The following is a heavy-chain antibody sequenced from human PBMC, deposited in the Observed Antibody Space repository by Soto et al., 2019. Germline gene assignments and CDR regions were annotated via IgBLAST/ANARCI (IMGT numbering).Heavy chain of an antibody. Sequence: PGGSLRLSCAASGFTFSNYAMAWVRQAPGKGLEWVSAISGSGDSTYYAGSVKGRFTISRDDSKNTLYLQMNSLKAEDTAVYYCRFWKRPSDYSGPGTLVTVSS. V-gene: IGHV3-23*01. CDR2: ISGSGDST. CDR3: RFWKRPSDY. J-gene: IGHJ4*02. D-gene: IGHD1-1*01. CDR1: GFTFSNYA.